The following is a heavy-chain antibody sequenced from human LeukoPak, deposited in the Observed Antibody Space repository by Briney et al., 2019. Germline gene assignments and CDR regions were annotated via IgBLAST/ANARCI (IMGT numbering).Heavy chain of an antibody. V-gene: IGHV3-74*01. CDR3: ARDKNYNMDV. Sequence: GGSLRLSCAASGFTFSSSWMHWVRQAPGKGLVWVSHINNGGSSTNYAASVKGRFTISRDNAKNTLYLQMNSLRDEDTGVYYCARDKNYNMDVWGQGTTVTVSS. CDR2: INNGGSST. CDR1: GFTFSSSW. J-gene: IGHJ6*02.